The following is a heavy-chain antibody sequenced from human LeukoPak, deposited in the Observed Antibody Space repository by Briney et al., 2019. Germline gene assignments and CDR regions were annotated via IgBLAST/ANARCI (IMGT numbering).Heavy chain of an antibody. J-gene: IGHJ4*02. CDR1: GFTFTYHG. CDR2: ISGTGDNT. Sequence: GGSLRLSCAASGFTFTYHGMNWVRQPPGKGLEWVSSISGTGDNTYYADSVKGRFTISRDSSGNTMFLQMNSLRVEDTAAYYCARDSGYDPTTSVQYWGQGTLVTVSS. V-gene: IGHV3-23*01. D-gene: IGHD5-12*01. CDR3: ARDSGYDPTTSVQY.